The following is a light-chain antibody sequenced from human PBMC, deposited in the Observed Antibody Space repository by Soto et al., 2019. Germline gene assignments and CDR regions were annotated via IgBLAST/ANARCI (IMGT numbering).Light chain of an antibody. Sequence: QSVLTQPASVSGSPGQSITISCTGTSSDVGSYNLVSWYQQHPGKAPKLMIYEGSKRPSGVSNRFSGSKSGNTASLTISGLQAEDEADYYCCSYAGSRIPVVFGGGTKLTVL. CDR3: CSYAGSRIPVV. CDR2: EGS. CDR1: SSDVGSYNL. J-gene: IGLJ2*01. V-gene: IGLV2-23*01.